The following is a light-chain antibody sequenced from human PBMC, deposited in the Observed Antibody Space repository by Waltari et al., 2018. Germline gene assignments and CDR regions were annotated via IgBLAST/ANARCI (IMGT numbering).Light chain of an antibody. CDR1: QSVSRS. Sequence: IVLTQSPGTLSLSPGERAPLSCRASQSVSRSLAWYQQKPGQAPKRLIYGASTRATGIPDRFTGSGSGTDFSLTISSLEPEDFAIYFCQHYVRLPATFGQGTKVEIK. J-gene: IGKJ1*01. V-gene: IGKV3-20*01. CDR3: QHYVRLPAT. CDR2: GAS.